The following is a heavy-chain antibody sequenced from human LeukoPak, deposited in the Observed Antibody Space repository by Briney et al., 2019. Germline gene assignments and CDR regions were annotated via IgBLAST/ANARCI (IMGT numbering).Heavy chain of an antibody. Sequence: SETLSLTCAVYGGSFSGYYWSWIRQPPGKGLEWIGYIYYSGSTYYNPSLKSRVTISVDTSKNQFSLKLSSVTAADTAVYYCAREGLITGTTQGFDYWGQGTLVTVSS. CDR2: IYYSGST. CDR3: AREGLITGTTQGFDY. V-gene: IGHV4-34*09. D-gene: IGHD1-7*01. CDR1: GGSFSGYY. J-gene: IGHJ4*02.